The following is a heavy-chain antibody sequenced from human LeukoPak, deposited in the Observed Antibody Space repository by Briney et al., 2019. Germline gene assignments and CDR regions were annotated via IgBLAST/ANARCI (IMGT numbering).Heavy chain of an antibody. CDR2: ISYDGSNK. J-gene: IGHJ6*03. D-gene: IGHD3-10*01. Sequence: GGSLRLSCAASGFTFSSYAMHWVRQAPGKGLEWVAVISYDGSNKYYADSVKGRFTISRDNSKNTLYLQMNSLRAEDTAVYYCARDRKEITNYYYYMDVWGKGTTVTVSS. CDR3: ARDRKEITNYYYYMDV. V-gene: IGHV3-30*04. CDR1: GFTFSSYA.